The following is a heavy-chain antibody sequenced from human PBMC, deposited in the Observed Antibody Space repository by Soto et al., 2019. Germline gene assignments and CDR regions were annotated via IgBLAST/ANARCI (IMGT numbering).Heavy chain of an antibody. CDR3: AHTWGWHFDY. D-gene: IGHD3-16*01. Sequence: QITLKESGPTLVEPTQTLTLTCTYSGFSLRTTGVGVGWIRQPPGKALEWLGIIYWNDDKRYSPSLKNRFTLTSDISKIQVVLTRTNMDPVDSSTYDCAHTWGWHFDYWGQGTLVIVTS. J-gene: IGHJ4*02. CDR2: IYWNDDK. CDR1: GFSLRTTGVG. V-gene: IGHV2-5*01.